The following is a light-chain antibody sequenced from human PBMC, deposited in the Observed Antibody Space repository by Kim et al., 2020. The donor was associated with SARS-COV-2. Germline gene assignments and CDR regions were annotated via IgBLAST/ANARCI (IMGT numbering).Light chain of an antibody. V-gene: IGKV1D-13*01. Sequence: ATVGDRVTRTCRTSQGISSALARYQQKPGKAPKFLLYDASSLESGVPSRFSDSGSGTDFTLAISSLQPEDFATYYCQHFNNHPITVGQGTRLEIK. CDR2: DAS. CDR1: QGISSA. CDR3: QHFNNHPIT. J-gene: IGKJ5*01.